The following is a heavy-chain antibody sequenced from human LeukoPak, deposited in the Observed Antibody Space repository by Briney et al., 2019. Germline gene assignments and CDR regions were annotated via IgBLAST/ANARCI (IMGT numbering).Heavy chain of an antibody. V-gene: IGHV1-8*01. D-gene: IGHD3-22*01. CDR2: MNPNSGNT. Sequence: ASVKVSCKASGYTFTSYEINWVQQATGQGLEWMGSMNPNSGNTGYAQKFQGRVTMTRNTSISTAYMELSSLRSEDTAVYYCARGRWTGSTMIVVVIKVHRYYMDVWGKGTTVTVSS. CDR3: ARGRWTGSTMIVVVIKVHRYYMDV. J-gene: IGHJ6*03. CDR1: GYTFTSYE.